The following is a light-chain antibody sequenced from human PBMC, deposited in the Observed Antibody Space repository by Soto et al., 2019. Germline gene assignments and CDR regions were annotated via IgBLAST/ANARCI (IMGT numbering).Light chain of an antibody. V-gene: IGLV2-14*01. CDR1: SSDVGGYNY. Sequence: QSALTQPASVSGSPGQSITISCTGTSSDVGGYNYVSWYQLHPGKAPKLMVYEVSNRPSGASNRFSGSKSGNTAPLTISGLPAEDEADYYCSSYTSSTDYVYGNGKKVTV. CDR2: EVS. CDR3: SSYTSSTDYV. J-gene: IGLJ1*01.